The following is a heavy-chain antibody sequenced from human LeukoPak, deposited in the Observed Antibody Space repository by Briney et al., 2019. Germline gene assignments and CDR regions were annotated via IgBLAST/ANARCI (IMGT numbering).Heavy chain of an antibody. Sequence: GGSLRLSCAASGFTFSSYGMTWVRQAPGKGLEWVSAISGSGGSTYCADSVKGRFTISRDNSKNTLYLQMNSLRAEDTAVYYCAKATAKYYFDYWGQGTLVTVSS. J-gene: IGHJ4*02. CDR1: GFTFSSYG. CDR2: ISGSGGST. CDR3: AKATAKYYFDY. D-gene: IGHD6-25*01. V-gene: IGHV3-23*01.